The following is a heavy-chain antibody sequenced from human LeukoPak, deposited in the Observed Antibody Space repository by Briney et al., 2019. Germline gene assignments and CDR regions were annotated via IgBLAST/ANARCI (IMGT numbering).Heavy chain of an antibody. CDR3: AKNRVPTAITPDS. CDR1: GFTFDDYA. D-gene: IGHD2-2*02. J-gene: IGHJ5*01. V-gene: IGHV3-30*18. CDR2: IPYDGSNE. Sequence: GGSLRLSCAASGFTFDDYAMHWVRQAPGKGLEWVAVIPYDGSNEYYADSVKGRFTISRDNSKNTLYLQMNSLRAEDTAVYYCAKNRVPTAITPDSWGQGTLVTVSS.